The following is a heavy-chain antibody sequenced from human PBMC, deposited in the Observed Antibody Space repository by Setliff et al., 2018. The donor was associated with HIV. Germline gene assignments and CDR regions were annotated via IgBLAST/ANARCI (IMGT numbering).Heavy chain of an antibody. J-gene: IGHJ3*02. V-gene: IGHV3-30*19. D-gene: IGHD4-4*01. CDR3: VRDLTTIVTRKVFDI. Sequence: GGSLRLSCAASGFTFSDYGFHWVRQAPGKGLEWVAVISYDGSYKYYADSVKGRFTISRDNSKNTLYVQMNSLGADDTAVYYCVRDLTTIVTRKVFDIWGQGTMVTVSS. CDR2: ISYDGSYK. CDR1: GFTFSDYG.